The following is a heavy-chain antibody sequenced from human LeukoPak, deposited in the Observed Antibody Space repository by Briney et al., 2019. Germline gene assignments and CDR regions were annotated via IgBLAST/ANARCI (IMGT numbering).Heavy chain of an antibody. CDR3: ASLYYYDSSGYPYYFDY. V-gene: IGHV1-18*01. J-gene: IGHJ4*02. CDR1: GYTFTSYG. D-gene: IGHD3-22*01. CDR2: ISAYNGNT. Sequence: ASVKVSCKASGYTFTSYGISWVRQAPGQGLEWMGWISAYNGNTNYAQKLQGRVTMTTDTSTSTAYMEPRSLRSDDTAVYYCASLYYYDSSGYPYYFDYWGQGTLVTVSS.